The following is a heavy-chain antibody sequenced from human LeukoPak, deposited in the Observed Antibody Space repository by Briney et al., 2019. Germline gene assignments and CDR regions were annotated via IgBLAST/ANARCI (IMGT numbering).Heavy chain of an antibody. J-gene: IGHJ4*02. Sequence: SETLSLTCTVSGGSISNYYWNWIRQPPGKGLEWIGYIFYSGTTNYNPSLKSRVTISVDTSKNQFSLKLSSVTAADTAVYYCARGTHYWGQGTLVTVSS. V-gene: IGHV4-59*01. D-gene: IGHD3/OR15-3a*01. CDR3: ARGTHY. CDR1: GGSISNYY. CDR2: IFYSGTT.